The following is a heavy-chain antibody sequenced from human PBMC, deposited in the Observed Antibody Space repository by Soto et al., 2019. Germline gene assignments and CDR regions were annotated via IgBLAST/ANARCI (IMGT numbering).Heavy chain of an antibody. D-gene: IGHD2-15*01. CDR2: IYWDDDK. V-gene: IGHV2-5*02. CDR1: GFSLSTSGVG. CDR3: AHRPLGADIVVTTFHNWFDP. J-gene: IGHJ5*02. Sequence: QITLKESGPTLVKPTQTLTLTCTFSGFSLSTSGVGVGWIRQPPGKALEWLALIYWDDDKRYSPSLKSRLTITKDTSKNQVVLTMTNMDPVDTATYYCAHRPLGADIVVTTFHNWFDPWGQGTLVTVSS.